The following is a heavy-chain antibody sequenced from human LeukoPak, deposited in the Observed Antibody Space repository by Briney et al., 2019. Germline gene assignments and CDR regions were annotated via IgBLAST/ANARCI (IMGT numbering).Heavy chain of an antibody. Sequence: PSETLSLTCTVSGDSISNYYWSWIRQPPGKGLQWIGYIYYSGSTNSNPSLKSRVTISVDTSKNQFSLKLTSVTPADTAVYCCARGGRYTYGYDYWGQGFLVTVSS. CDR1: GDSISNYY. J-gene: IGHJ4*02. CDR2: IYYSGST. V-gene: IGHV4-59*01. D-gene: IGHD5-18*01. CDR3: ARGGRYTYGYDY.